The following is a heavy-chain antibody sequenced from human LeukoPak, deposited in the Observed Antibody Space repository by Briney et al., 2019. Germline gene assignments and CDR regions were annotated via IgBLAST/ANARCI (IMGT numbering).Heavy chain of an antibody. J-gene: IGHJ4*02. CDR1: GFTFNSYA. Sequence: PGGSLRLSCAASGFTFNSYAMHWVRQAPGKGLEWVAVISYDGSNKNYGDSVKGRFTISRDNSKNTLYLQMNSLRAEDTAVYYCARDLDSSGYSPNWGQGTLVTVSS. CDR3: ARDLDSSGYSPN. CDR2: ISYDGSNK. V-gene: IGHV3-30*04. D-gene: IGHD3-22*01.